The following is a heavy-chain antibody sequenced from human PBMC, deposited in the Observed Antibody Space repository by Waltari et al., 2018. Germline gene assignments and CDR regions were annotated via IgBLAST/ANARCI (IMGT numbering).Heavy chain of an antibody. CDR2: IKHSGST. D-gene: IGHD2-8*01. CDR3: ARDGFVLMVYARYYYGMDV. J-gene: IGHJ6*02. Sequence: QVQLQQWGAGLLKPSETLSLTCAVYGGSFSGYYWSWIRQPPGKGLEWIGEIKHSGSTNSNPSIKSRVTISVDTSKNQFSLKLSSVTAADTAVYYCARDGFVLMVYARYYYGMDVWAKGPRSPSP. V-gene: IGHV4-34*01. CDR1: GGSFSGYY.